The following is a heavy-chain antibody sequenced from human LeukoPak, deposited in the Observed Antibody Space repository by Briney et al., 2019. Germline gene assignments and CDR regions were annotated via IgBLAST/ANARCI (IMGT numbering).Heavy chain of an antibody. CDR3: ARCSGYGMDV. Sequence: GGSLRLSCAASGFTFDDYAMHWVRQAPGKGLEWVSGISWNSGSIGYADSVKGRFTISRDNSKNTLYLQMNSLRAEDTAVYYCARCSGYGMDVWGQGTTVTVSS. V-gene: IGHV3-9*01. CDR1: GFTFDDYA. D-gene: IGHD3-10*02. J-gene: IGHJ6*02. CDR2: ISWNSGSI.